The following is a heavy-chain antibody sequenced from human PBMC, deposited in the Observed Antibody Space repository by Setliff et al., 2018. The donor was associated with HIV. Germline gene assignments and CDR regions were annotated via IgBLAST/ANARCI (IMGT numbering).Heavy chain of an antibody. Sequence: GGSLRLSCVASRFTFNDYWMSWVRQAPGKGLEWVANIDRDGSETNYVDSVKGRFTIFRDNAKSSMYLQMNNLRVEDTAIYYCARPLYGGNSDIGGYWGQGTLVTVSS. D-gene: IGHD4-17*01. CDR2: IDRDGSET. CDR3: ARPLYGGNSDIGGY. CDR1: RFTFNDYW. V-gene: IGHV3-7*01. J-gene: IGHJ4*02.